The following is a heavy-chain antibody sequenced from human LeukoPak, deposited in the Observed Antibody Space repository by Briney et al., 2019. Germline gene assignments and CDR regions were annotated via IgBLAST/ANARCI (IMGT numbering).Heavy chain of an antibody. CDR2: VNLKSGYT. Sequence: ASVKVSRKASGYTFTKFDINWVRQATGQGLEWMGWVNLKSGYTGYAQKFQGRFTITRDTSINTAYMELSSLRSEDTAVYYCARVDGSPDYWGQGTLVTVSS. V-gene: IGHV1-8*03. CDR3: ARVDGSPDY. D-gene: IGHD2-15*01. CDR1: GYTFTKFD. J-gene: IGHJ4*02.